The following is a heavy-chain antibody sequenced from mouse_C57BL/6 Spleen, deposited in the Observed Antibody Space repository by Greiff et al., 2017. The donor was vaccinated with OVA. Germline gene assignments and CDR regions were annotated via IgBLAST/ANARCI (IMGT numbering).Heavy chain of an antibody. CDR1: GFSLTSYG. D-gene: IGHD2-1*01. V-gene: IGHV2-2*01. J-gene: IGHJ4*01. CDR3: ARIHYGNYAMDY. Sequence: VQLQQSGPGLVQPSQSLSITCTVSGFSLTSYGVHWVRQSPGKGLEWLGVIWSGGSTDYNAAFISRLSISKDNSKSQVFFKMNSLQADDTAIYYCARIHYGNYAMDYWGQGTSVTVSS. CDR2: IWSGGST.